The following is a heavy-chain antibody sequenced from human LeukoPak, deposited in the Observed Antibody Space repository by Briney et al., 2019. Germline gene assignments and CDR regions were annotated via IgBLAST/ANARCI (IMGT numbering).Heavy chain of an antibody. J-gene: IGHJ4*02. V-gene: IGHV4-30-2*01. CDR2: IYHSGST. CDR3: ASIFVDKKDRWFDY. Sequence: SQTLSLTCAVSGGSISSGGYSWSWIRQPPGKGLEWIGYIYHSGSTYYNPSLKSRVTISVDRSKNQFSLKLSSVTAADTAVYCCASIFVDKKDRWFDYWGQGTLVTVSS. D-gene: IGHD3-3*01. CDR1: GGSISSGGYS.